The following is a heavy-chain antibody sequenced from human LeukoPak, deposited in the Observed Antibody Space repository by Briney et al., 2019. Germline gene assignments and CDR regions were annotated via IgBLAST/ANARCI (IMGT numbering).Heavy chain of an antibody. CDR1: GFTFSSYN. Sequence: GGSLRLSCAASGFTFSSYNMHWVRQAPGKGLEWVALISHDGSKKYFADSVRGRFTISRDNSKNTLYLQMNSLSRDDTAVYYCVGVGGYDSSGFLDYWGQGTLVTVSS. V-gene: IGHV3-30*03. D-gene: IGHD3-22*01. CDR2: ISHDGSKK. J-gene: IGHJ4*02. CDR3: VGVGGYDSSGFLDY.